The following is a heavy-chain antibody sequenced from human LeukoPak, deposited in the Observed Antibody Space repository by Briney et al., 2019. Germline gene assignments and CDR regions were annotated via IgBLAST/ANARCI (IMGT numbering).Heavy chain of an antibody. J-gene: IGHJ6*02. CDR3: ARVGGYGRTCYYFYGMDV. CDR2: IWYDGSNK. Sequence: GGSLRLSSAASGFTFSSYGMHWVRQAPGKGLEWVAVIWYDGSNKYYADSVKGRFTISRDNSKNTLYLQMNSLRAEDTAVYYCARVGGYGRTCYYFYGMDVWGQGTTVTVSS. D-gene: IGHD5-18*01. V-gene: IGHV3-33*01. CDR1: GFTFSSYG.